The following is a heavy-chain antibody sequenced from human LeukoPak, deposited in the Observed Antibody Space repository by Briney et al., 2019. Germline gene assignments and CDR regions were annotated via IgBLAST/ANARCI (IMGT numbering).Heavy chain of an antibody. CDR2: ISYDGSNK. CDR3: AKDLGFYDTSASRGIDY. V-gene: IGHV3-30-3*01. CDR1: GFTFSSYA. J-gene: IGHJ4*02. Sequence: PGGSLRLSCAASGFTFSSYAMHWVRQAPGKGLEWVAVISYDGSNKYYADSVKGRFTISRDNSKNTLYLQMKTLGAEDTAVYYCAKDLGFYDTSASRGIDYWGQGTLVTVSS. D-gene: IGHD3-22*01.